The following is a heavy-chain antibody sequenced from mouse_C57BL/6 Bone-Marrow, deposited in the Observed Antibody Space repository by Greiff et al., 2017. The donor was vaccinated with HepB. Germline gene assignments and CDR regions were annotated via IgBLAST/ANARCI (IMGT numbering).Heavy chain of an antibody. V-gene: IGHV5-2*01. CDR3: ARPFLTSAWFAY. J-gene: IGHJ3*01. D-gene: IGHD1-1*01. CDR1: EYEFPSHD. Sequence: DVKLVESGGGLVQPGESLKLSCESNEYEFPSHDMSWVRKTPEKRLELVAAINSDCGSTYYPETMERRFIISRDNTKKTLYLQMSSLRSEDTALYYCARPFLTSAWFAYWGQGTLVTVSA. CDR2: INSDCGST.